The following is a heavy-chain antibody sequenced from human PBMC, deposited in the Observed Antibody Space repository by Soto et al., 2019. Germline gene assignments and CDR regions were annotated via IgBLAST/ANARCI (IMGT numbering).Heavy chain of an antibody. D-gene: IGHD3-22*01. V-gene: IGHV1-18*01. CDR1: GYTFTSYG. CDR3: AGYYDSSGYYLTAFDI. Sequence: ASVKVSCKASGYTFTSYGISWVRQAPGQGLEWMGWISAYNGNTNYAQKLQGRVTMTTDTSTSTAYMELRSLRSDDTAVYYCAGYYDSSGYYLTAFDIWGQGTMVTVSS. CDR2: ISAYNGNT. J-gene: IGHJ3*02.